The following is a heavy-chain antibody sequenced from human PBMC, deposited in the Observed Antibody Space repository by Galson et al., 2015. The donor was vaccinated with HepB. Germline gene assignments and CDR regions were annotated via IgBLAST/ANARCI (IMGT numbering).Heavy chain of an antibody. CDR2: IYYSGST. D-gene: IGHD4-17*01. J-gene: IGHJ1*01. V-gene: IGHV4-59*01. Sequence: ETLSLTCTVSGGSISSYYWSWIRQPPGKGLEWIGYIYYSGSTNYNPSLKSRVTISVDTSKNQFSLKLSSVTAADTAVYYCARVGPGLNNYGDSTYAEYFQHWGQGTLVTVSS. CDR1: GGSISSYY. CDR3: ARVGPGLNNYGDSTYAEYFQH.